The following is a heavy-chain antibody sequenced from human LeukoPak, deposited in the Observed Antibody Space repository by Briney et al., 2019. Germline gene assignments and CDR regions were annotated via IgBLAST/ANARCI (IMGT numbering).Heavy chain of an antibody. D-gene: IGHD1/OR15-1a*01. CDR1: GGTFSSYA. J-gene: IGHJ6*02. CDR3: ATIMVPYYYYGMDV. Sequence: GASVKVSCKASGGTFSSYAISWVRQAPGQGLEWMGGIIPIFGTANYAQKFQGRVTITADTSTDTAYMELSSLRSEDTAVYYCATIMVPYYYYGMDVWGQGTTVTVSS. CDR2: IIPIFGTA. V-gene: IGHV1-69*06.